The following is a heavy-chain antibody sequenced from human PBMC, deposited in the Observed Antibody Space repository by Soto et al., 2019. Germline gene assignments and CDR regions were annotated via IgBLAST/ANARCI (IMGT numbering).Heavy chain of an antibody. V-gene: IGHV4-30-2*01. CDR2: MYDSGST. J-gene: IGHJ4*02. D-gene: IGHD3-16*01. CDR1: GGSISSGGYS. Sequence: QLQLQESGSGLVKPSQTLSLTCAVSGGSISSGGYSWSWIRQPPGKGLEWIGYMYDSGSTYYNPSLKSRVTISVDRSKNQFSLKLSSVTAADTAVYYCARDEPGGALGNWGQGTLVTVSS. CDR3: ARDEPGGALGN.